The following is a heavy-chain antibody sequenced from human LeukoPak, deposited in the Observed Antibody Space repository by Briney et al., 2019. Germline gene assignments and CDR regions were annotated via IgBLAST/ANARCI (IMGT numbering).Heavy chain of an antibody. CDR2: ISAYNGNT. D-gene: IGHD2-2*01. J-gene: IGHJ4*02. CDR3: ARDDCSSTSCSPPLDY. CDR1: GYTFTSYG. V-gene: IGHV1-18*01. Sequence: ASVKVSCKASGYTFTSYGISWVRQAPGQGLEWMGWISAYNGNTNYAQKLQGRVTMTTDTSTSTAYMELRSLRSDDTAVYYCARDDCSSTSCSPPLDYWGQGTLSPSPQ.